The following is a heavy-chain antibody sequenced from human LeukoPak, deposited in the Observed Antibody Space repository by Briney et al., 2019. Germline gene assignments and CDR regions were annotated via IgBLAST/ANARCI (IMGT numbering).Heavy chain of an antibody. CDR3: ARDRGSNNYFDQ. D-gene: IGHD2-2*01. CDR1: GAAINSGSYY. V-gene: IGHV4-61*02. J-gene: IGHJ4*02. Sequence: SETLSLTCRVSGAAINSGSYYWNWIRQPAGKGLEWLGLVYTSGRTSYNPSLKSRINMSLDKSKNLFSMNLDSVTAADTAVYYCARDRGSNNYFDQWGQGTLVTVSS. CDR2: VYTSGRT.